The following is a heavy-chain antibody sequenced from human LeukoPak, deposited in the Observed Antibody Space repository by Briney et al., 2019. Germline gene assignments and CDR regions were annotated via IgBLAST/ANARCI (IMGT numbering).Heavy chain of an antibody. Sequence: ASVKVSCKASGYTFTSYDINWVRQATGQGLEWMGWMNPNSGNTGYAQKFQGRVTMTRNTSIGTAYMELSSLRSEDTAVYYCARGPGADYDFWSGYQSYGMDVWGQGATVTVSS. V-gene: IGHV1-8*01. D-gene: IGHD3-3*01. J-gene: IGHJ6*02. CDR1: GYTFTSYD. CDR2: MNPNSGNT. CDR3: ARGPGADYDFWSGYQSYGMDV.